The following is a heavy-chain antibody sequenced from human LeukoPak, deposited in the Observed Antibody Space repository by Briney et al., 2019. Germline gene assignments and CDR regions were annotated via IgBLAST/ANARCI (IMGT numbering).Heavy chain of an antibody. CDR2: ISSNGGST. CDR3: ARDRGVAAAGYYYYGMDV. Sequence: TGGSLRLSCAASGFTFSSYAMHWVRQAPGKGLEYVSAISSNGGSTYYANSVKGRFTISRDNSKNTLYLQMGSLRAEGMAVYYCARDRGVAAAGYYYYGMDVWGQGTTVTVSS. D-gene: IGHD6-13*01. J-gene: IGHJ6*02. V-gene: IGHV3-64*01. CDR1: GFTFSSYA.